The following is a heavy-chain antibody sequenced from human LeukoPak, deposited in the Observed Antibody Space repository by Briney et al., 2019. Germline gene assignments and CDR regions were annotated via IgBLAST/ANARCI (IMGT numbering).Heavy chain of an antibody. D-gene: IGHD6-19*01. CDR1: GFTFSSYA. CDR3: AKNEQWLTFDY. V-gene: IGHV3-23*01. Sequence: GGSLRLSCAASGFTFSSYAMSWVRQAPGKGLEWVSSISISGTGTNYADSVKGRFTISRDNSRNTLYLQMNSLRAEDTAIYYCAKNEQWLTFDYWGQGTLVTVSS. J-gene: IGHJ4*02. CDR2: ISISGTGT.